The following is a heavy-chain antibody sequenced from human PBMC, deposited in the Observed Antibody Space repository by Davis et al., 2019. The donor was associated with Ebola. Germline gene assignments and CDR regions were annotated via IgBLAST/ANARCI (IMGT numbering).Heavy chain of an antibody. CDR2: ISAYNGNT. CDR3: ARDGGFRGYSYGFDY. CDR1: GYTFTSYG. V-gene: IGHV1-18*01. J-gene: IGHJ4*02. Sequence: AASVKVSCKASGYTFTSYGISWVRQAPGQGLEWMGWISAYNGNTNYAQKLQGRVTMTTDTSTSTAYMELRSLRSDDTAVYYCARDGGFRGYSYGFDYWGQGTLVTVSS. D-gene: IGHD5-18*01.